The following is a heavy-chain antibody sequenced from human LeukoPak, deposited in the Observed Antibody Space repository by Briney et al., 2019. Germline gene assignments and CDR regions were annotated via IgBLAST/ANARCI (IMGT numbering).Heavy chain of an antibody. CDR2: IYISGST. CDR3: ARGYYYDSSGYYFDAFDI. Sequence: SETLSLTCTVSGGSISSCYWSWIRQPAGKGLEWIGRIYISGSTNYNPSLKSRVTMSVDTSKNQFSLKLSSVTAADTAVYYCARGYYYDSSGYYFDAFDIWGQGTMVTVSS. D-gene: IGHD3-22*01. V-gene: IGHV4-4*07. J-gene: IGHJ3*02. CDR1: GGSISSCY.